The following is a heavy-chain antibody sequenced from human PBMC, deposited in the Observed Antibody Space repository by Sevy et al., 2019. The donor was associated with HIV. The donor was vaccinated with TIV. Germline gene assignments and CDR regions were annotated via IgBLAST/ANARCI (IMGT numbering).Heavy chain of an antibody. Sequence: GGSLRLSCAASGFTFSGYPMYWVRQAPGKGLEYVSLISSNGGRTYYANFVKGRFTVSRDNSKNTLFLQMGSLRTEDMAVYYCASAPHKSDGFDIWGQGALVTVSS. CDR1: GFTFSGYP. CDR3: ASAPHKSDGFDI. V-gene: IGHV3-64*01. CDR2: ISSNGGRT. J-gene: IGHJ3*02.